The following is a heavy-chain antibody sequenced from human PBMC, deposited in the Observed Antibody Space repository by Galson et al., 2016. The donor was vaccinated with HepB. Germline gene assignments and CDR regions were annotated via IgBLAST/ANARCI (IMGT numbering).Heavy chain of an antibody. V-gene: IGHV3-7*02. Sequence: SLRLSCAASGFTFSDHYMDWVRQAPGKRLECVANIKQDGSEQYYVDSVRGRFTISRDNSKNTLYLQMNTLRAEDTAVYYCARGTFCSGDSCYSPAFDMWGQGTMVTVSS. CDR3: ARGTFCSGDSCYSPAFDM. D-gene: IGHD2-15*01. J-gene: IGHJ3*02. CDR1: GFTFSDHY. CDR2: IKQDGSEQ.